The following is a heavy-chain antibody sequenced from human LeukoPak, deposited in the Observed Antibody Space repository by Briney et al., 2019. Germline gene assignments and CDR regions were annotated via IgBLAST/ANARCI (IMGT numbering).Heavy chain of an antibody. CDR1: GFTFDDYA. CDR2: ISWNSGSI. D-gene: IGHD4-17*01. J-gene: IGHJ4*02. V-gene: IGHV3-9*03. Sequence: GRSLRLSCAASGFTFDDYAMHWVRQAPGKGLEWVSGISWNSGSIGYADSVKGRFTISRDNAKNSLYLQMNSLRAEDMALYYCAKATVTTLRYWGQGTLVTVSS. CDR3: AKATVTTLRY.